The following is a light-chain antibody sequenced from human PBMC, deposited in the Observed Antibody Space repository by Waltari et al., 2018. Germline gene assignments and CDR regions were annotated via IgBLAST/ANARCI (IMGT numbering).Light chain of an antibody. J-gene: IGKJ2*01. CDR1: QNIGSS. CDR2: SAS. V-gene: IGKV3-15*01. Sequence: EVVMTQAQATLSVSPGERATLTCRASQNIGSSLAWYQQKPGLAPRLLIYSASPRVTGVPARFSGSGSGTEFTLTISSLQSEDFAVYYCQQCKNWPRTFGQGTKLEIK. CDR3: QQCKNWPRT.